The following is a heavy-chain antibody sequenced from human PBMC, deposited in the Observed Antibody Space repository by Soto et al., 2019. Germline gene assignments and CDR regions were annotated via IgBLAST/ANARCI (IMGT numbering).Heavy chain of an antibody. D-gene: IGHD3-22*01. CDR1: GVSISSYY. CDR2: IYYSGST. V-gene: IGHV4-59*01. Sequence: PTETLSLTCTVSGVSISSYYWSWIRQPPGKGLEWIEYIYYSGSTNYNPSLKSRVTISVDTSKNQFSLKLNSVTAADTAVYYCARAWGYYLDYWGQGTQVTVSS. J-gene: IGHJ4*02. CDR3: ARAWGYYLDY.